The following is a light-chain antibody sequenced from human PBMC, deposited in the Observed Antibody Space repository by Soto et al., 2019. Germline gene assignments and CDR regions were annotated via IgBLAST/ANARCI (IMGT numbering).Light chain of an antibody. CDR1: QSVNNN. J-gene: IGKJ5*01. Sequence: EIVLTQSPGTLSLSPGEIVTLSCSAIQSVNNNFLSWYQQKPGQAPRLLIYDASNRATGIPARFSGSGSGTDFTLTISSLEPEDFAVYYCQQRSNWPPINFGQGTRLEIK. CDR3: QQRSNWPPIN. V-gene: IGKV3-11*01. CDR2: DAS.